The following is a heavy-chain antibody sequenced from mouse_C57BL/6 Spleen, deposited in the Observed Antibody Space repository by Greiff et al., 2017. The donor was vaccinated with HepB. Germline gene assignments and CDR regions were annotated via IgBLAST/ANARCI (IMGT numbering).Heavy chain of an antibody. D-gene: IGHD2-3*01. V-gene: IGHV1-82*01. CDR2: IYPGDGDT. J-gene: IGHJ1*03. Sequence: VQLQQSGPELVKPGASVKISCKASGYAFSSSWMNRVKQRPGKGLEWIGRIYPGDGDTNYNGKFKGKATLTADKSSSTAYMQLSSLTSEDSAVYFCARDGYYPWYFDVWGTGTTVTVSS. CDR1: GYAFSSSW. CDR3: ARDGYYPWYFDV.